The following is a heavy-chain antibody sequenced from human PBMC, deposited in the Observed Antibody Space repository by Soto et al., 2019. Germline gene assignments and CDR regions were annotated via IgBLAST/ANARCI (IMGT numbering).Heavy chain of an antibody. Sequence: PSETLSLTCAVYGGSFSGYYWSWTRQPPGKGLEWIGEINHSGSTNYNPSLKSRVTISVDTSKNQFSLKLSSVTAADTAVYYCASQYSSSWYYFDYWGQGTLVTVSS. CDR1: GGSFSGYY. CDR2: INHSGST. J-gene: IGHJ4*02. V-gene: IGHV4-34*01. CDR3: ASQYSSSWYYFDY. D-gene: IGHD6-13*01.